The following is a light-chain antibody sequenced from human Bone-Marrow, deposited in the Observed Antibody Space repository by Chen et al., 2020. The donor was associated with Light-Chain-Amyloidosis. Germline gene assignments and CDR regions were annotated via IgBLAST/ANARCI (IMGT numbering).Light chain of an antibody. CDR1: SGSIATNY. V-gene: IGLV6-57*01. CDR2: EDD. J-gene: IGLJ3*02. CDR3: QSYQGSSQGV. Sequence: FMLTQPHSVSESPGKPVIISCTRSSGSIATNYVQWYQQRPGSSPTTVIYEDDQRPSGVPDRFSGSIDRSSNSASLTISGLNTEDEADYYCQSYQGSSQGVFGGGTKLTVL.